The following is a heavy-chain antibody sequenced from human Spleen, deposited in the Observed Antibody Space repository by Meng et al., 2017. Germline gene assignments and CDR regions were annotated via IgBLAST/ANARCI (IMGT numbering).Heavy chain of an antibody. J-gene: IGHJ4*02. V-gene: IGHV4-34*01. D-gene: IGHD4-11*01. CDR1: GGSFSDYY. CDR3: ARGPTTMAHDFDY. CDR2: INHSGST. Sequence: QVQLQQCGDGLLKPSETLSLTCVVSGGSFSDYYWSWIRQPPGKGLEWIGEINHSGSTNYNPSLESRATISVDTSQNNLSLKLSSVAAADSAVYYCARGPTTMAHDFDYWGQGTLVTVSS.